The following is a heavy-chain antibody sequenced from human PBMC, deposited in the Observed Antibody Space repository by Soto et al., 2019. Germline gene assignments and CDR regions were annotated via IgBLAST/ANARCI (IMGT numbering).Heavy chain of an antibody. D-gene: IGHD3-9*01. Sequence: QVQLVESGGSVVQVGRSLRLSCAASGFNFSPSTXXXXXXXXXXXLECVAVIQSDGNTKYYADSVKGRFTISRDDXXXXXXXXXXXXXXXXXXXXXXXXXXXXXXXTDWWGQGTLVTVSS. J-gene: IGHJ4*02. CDR2: IQSDGNTK. CDR1: GFNFSPST. V-gene: IGHV3-33*03. CDR3: XXXXXXXXXTDW.